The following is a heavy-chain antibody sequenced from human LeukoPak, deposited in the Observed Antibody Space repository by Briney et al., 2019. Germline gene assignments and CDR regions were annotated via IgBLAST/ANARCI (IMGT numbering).Heavy chain of an antibody. Sequence: SETLSLTCAVSGDSISSYFWSWIRQPAGKGLEWIGRIFTSGTSNYSPSLKNQVPMSVGRTKNKFSLNLTSVTAADTAVYYCARAYGGNSWRGMDVWGQGAAVTVSS. CDR2: IFTSGTS. CDR3: ARAYGGNSWRGMDV. CDR1: GDSISSYF. D-gene: IGHD4-23*01. J-gene: IGHJ6*01. V-gene: IGHV4-4*07.